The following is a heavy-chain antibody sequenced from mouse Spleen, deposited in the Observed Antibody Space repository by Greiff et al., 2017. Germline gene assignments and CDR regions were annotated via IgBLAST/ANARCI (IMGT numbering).Heavy chain of an antibody. CDR2: ISSGSSTI. CDR3: AREGRYDPFAY. Sequence: EVMLVESGGGLVQPGGSRKLSCAASGFTFSSFGMHWVRQAPEKGLEWVAYISSGSSTIYYADTVKGRFTISRDNPKNTLFLQMTSLRSEDTAMYYCAREGRYDPFAYWGQGTLVTVSA. J-gene: IGHJ3*01. V-gene: IGHV5-17*02. D-gene: IGHD2-14*01. CDR1: GFTFSSFG.